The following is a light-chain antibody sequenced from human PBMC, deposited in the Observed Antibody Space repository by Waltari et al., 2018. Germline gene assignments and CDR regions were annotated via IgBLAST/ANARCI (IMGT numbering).Light chain of an antibody. J-gene: IGLJ3*02. Sequence: QSALTQPRSVSGSPGPSVTISCTGTPSDVGAYNYVSWYHQHPGKAPKFMIFDVTNRPSGVPDRFSGSKSGNTASLTISGLQAEDEADYYCCSYAGRYTWVFGGGTKLTVL. CDR1: PSDVGAYNY. V-gene: IGLV2-11*01. CDR2: DVT. CDR3: CSYAGRYTWV.